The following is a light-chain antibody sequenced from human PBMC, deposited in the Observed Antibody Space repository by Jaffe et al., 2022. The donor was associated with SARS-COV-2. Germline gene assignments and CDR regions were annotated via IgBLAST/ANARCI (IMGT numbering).Light chain of an antibody. CDR1: QSVSPN. V-gene: IGKV3-15*01. Sequence: EIVMTQSPATLSMSPGERATLSCRASQSVSPNLAWYQQKPGQAPRLLIYGASSRATDIPARFSGSGSGTEFTLTISSLQSEDFAVYYCQHYDNWPYTFGQGTKLEIK. CDR2: GAS. CDR3: QHYDNWPYT. J-gene: IGKJ2*01.